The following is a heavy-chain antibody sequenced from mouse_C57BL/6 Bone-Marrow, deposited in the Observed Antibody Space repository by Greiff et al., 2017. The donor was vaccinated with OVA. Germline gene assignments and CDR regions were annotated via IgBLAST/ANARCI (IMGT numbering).Heavy chain of an antibody. V-gene: IGHV1-69*01. CDR1: GYTFTSYW. J-gene: IGHJ4*01. Sequence: QVQLQQPGAELVMPGASVTLSCKASGYTFTSYWMNWVKQRPGQGLEWIGEIDPSDSYTNYNQKLKGKSTLTVDKSSSTAYMQLSSLTSEDSAVYYCARSKYSNSYAMDYWGQGTSVTVSS. CDR2: IDPSDSYT. D-gene: IGHD2-5*01. CDR3: ARSKYSNSYAMDY.